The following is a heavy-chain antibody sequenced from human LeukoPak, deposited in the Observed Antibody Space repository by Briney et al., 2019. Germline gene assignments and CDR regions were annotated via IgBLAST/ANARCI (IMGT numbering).Heavy chain of an antibody. CDR1: GGSFSGYY. D-gene: IGHD5-18*01. J-gene: IGHJ4*02. CDR3: ARGRNSYGRTSDY. Sequence: PSETLSLTCAVYGGSFSGYYWSWIRQPPGKGLEWIGEISHSGSTNYNPSLKSRVTISVDTSKNQFSLKLSSVTAADTAVYYCARGRNSYGRTSDYWGQGTLVTVSS. CDR2: ISHSGST. V-gene: IGHV4-34*01.